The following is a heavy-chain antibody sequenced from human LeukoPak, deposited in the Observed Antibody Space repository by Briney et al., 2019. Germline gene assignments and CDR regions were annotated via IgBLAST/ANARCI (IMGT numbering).Heavy chain of an antibody. J-gene: IGHJ6*01. Sequence: RGSLSPSCARSGLTSSAVAMTSVRQAPGQGLEWVSSIGSDNKPHYSESVKGRFAISRDNSKSMLFLQLNSLRAEDTALYYCARDLHYYVAMAFWGQGTTVTVSS. CDR3: ARDLHYYVAMAF. D-gene: IGHD3-10*02. CDR1: GLTSSAVA. CDR2: IGSDNKP. V-gene: IGHV3-23*01.